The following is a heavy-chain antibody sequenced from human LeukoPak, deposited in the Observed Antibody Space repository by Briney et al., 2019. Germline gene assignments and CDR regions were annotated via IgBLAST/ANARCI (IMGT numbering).Heavy chain of an antibody. D-gene: IGHD2-8*01. CDR3: AREDAFDY. CDR1: GFTVRSNY. V-gene: IGHV3-53*01. CDR2: IDSGGST. J-gene: IGHJ4*02. Sequence: GGSLRLSCAASGFTVRSNYMSWVRQAPGKGLEWVPVIDSGGSTYYADSVKGRFSISRDNSKNTVYLEMKSLRAEDTAVYYCAREDAFDYWGQGTLVTVSS.